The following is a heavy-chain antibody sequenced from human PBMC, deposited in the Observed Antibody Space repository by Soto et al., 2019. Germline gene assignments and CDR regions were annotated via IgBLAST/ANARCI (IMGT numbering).Heavy chain of an antibody. CDR3: VKDALTTVAYYFDY. D-gene: IGHD4-17*01. J-gene: IGHJ4*02. CDR1: GSRFDDYG. V-gene: IGHV3-9*01. CDR2: ISRDSRSI. Sequence: PGGSLRLSCEVSGSRFDDYGMHWVRQAPGKGLEWIAGISRDSRSISYGASMKGRFTISRDNAKNSLYLQLNSLRADDTALYYCVKDALTTVAYYFDYWGQGALVTVSS.